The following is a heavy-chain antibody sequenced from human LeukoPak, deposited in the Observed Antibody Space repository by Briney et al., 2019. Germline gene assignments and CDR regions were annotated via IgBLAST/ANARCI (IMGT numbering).Heavy chain of an antibody. Sequence: PSETLSLTCAVSGGSISSSNWWSWVRQPPGKGLEWIGEIYHSGSTNYNPSLKSRVTISVDTSKNQFSLKLSSVTAADTAVYYCARGTSSSWYRFYYYYYYMDVWGKGTTVTVSS. V-gene: IGHV4-4*02. CDR3: ARGTSSSWYRFYYYYYYMDV. CDR2: IYHSGST. CDR1: GGSISSSNW. D-gene: IGHD6-13*01. J-gene: IGHJ6*03.